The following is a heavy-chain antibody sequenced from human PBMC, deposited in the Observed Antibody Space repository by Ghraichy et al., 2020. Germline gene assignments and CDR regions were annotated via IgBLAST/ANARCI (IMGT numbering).Heavy chain of an antibody. D-gene: IGHD3-10*01. J-gene: IGHJ4*02. V-gene: IGHV4-4*07. CDR2: IYTSGST. Sequence: SETLSLTCTVSGGSISSYYWTWIRQPAGKGLEWIGRIYTSGSTNYNPSLKSRVTMSVDTSMNQFSLKLSYVTAADTAVYYCARENTMVRGVIDHWGQGTLVTVCS. CDR1: GGSISSYY. CDR3: ARENTMVRGVIDH.